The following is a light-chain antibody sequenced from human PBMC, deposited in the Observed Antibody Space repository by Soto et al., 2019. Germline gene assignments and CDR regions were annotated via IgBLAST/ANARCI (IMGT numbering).Light chain of an antibody. CDR1: QSVLYSSNNKNY. J-gene: IGKJ4*01. CDR2: WAS. Sequence: DIVMTQSPDSLAVSLGERATINCKSSQSVLYSSNNKNYLAWYQQKPGQPPNLLIYWASTRESGVPDLFTGSGSGTDFTLTISSLQTEDVAVYYCQQYYSNPLTFGGGTKVEIK. CDR3: QQYYSNPLT. V-gene: IGKV4-1*01.